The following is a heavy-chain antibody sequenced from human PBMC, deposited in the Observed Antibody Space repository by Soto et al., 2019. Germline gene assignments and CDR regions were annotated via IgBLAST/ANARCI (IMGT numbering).Heavy chain of an antibody. D-gene: IGHD6-13*01. CDR2: INHSGST. V-gene: IGHV4-34*01. J-gene: IGHJ4*02. CDR3: ARELSIAAAGRIDY. CDR1: GGSFSGYY. Sequence: SETLSLTCAVYGGSFSGYYWSWIRQPPGKGLEWIGEINHSGSTNYNPSLKSRVTISVDTSKNQFSLQLNSVTPEDTAVYYCARELSIAAAGRIDYWGQGTLVTVSS.